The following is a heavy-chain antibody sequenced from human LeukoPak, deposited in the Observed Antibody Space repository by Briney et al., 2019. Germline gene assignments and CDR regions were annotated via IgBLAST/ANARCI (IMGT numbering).Heavy chain of an antibody. J-gene: IGHJ4*02. CDR1: VFTFSSYA. Sequence: GGSLRLSCIASVFTFSSYAMNWFRQAPGEGLEWVSGIGAGGTFTYYADSVKGRFTISRDNSRNTLYLQMNSLRDDDTAVYYCAKDLGYPTYGYCLDFWAQGTLVTVSS. CDR2: IGAGGTFT. D-gene: IGHD6-25*01. CDR3: AKDLGYPTYGYCLDF. V-gene: IGHV3-23*01.